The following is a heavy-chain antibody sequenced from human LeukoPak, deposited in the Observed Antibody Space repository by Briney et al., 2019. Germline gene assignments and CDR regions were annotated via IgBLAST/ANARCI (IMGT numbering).Heavy chain of an antibody. Sequence: SETLSLTCTVSGGSISSSSYYWGWIRQPPGKGLEWIGSIYYSGSTYYNPSLKSRVTISVDTSKNQFSLKLSSVTAADTAVYYCARGVQWELFSVSYFQHWGQGTLVTVSS. CDR2: IYYSGST. V-gene: IGHV4-39*01. CDR1: GGSISSSSYY. D-gene: IGHD1-26*01. CDR3: ARGVQWELFSVSYFQH. J-gene: IGHJ1*01.